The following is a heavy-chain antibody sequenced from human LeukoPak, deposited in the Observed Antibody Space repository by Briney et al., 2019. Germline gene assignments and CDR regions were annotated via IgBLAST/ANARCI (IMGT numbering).Heavy chain of an antibody. V-gene: IGHV3-9*01. Sequence: GGSLRLSCAASGFTFDDYAMHWVRQAPGKGLEWVSGISWNSGSIGYADPVKGRFTVSRDNAKNSLYLQMNSLRAEDTALYYCAKDSAAMVTGWFDPWGQGTLVTVSS. CDR1: GFTFDDYA. J-gene: IGHJ5*02. D-gene: IGHD5-18*01. CDR2: ISWNSGSI. CDR3: AKDSAAMVTGWFDP.